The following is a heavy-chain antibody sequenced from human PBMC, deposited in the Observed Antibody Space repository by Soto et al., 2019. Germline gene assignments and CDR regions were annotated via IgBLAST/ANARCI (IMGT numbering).Heavy chain of an antibody. Sequence: PSETLSLTCTVSNDSISTSDFYWAWLRQPPGKGLEWIGNIYYTGSTYYNPSLKSRVTISVDTSKNQFSLKLTVVTAADSAVYYCARRSRGGWFDPWGQ. D-gene: IGHD5-12*01. CDR1: NDSISTSDFY. V-gene: IGHV4-39*01. CDR2: IYYTGST. CDR3: ARRSRGGWFDP. J-gene: IGHJ5*02.